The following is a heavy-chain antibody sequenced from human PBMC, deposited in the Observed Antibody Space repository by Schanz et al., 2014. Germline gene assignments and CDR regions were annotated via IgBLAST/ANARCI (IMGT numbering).Heavy chain of an antibody. Sequence: QVQLQESGPGLVKPSQTLSLTCTVSGGSIRSGTYYWSWIRQPAGKALEWVGRVFPNGITNYNPSLKSRLTISLDTSKNQFSLTLTSLTAADTAVYYCARDSLRGATGGYGMDVWGQGTTVTVSS. CDR2: VFPNGIT. D-gene: IGHD2-8*02. CDR1: GGSIRSGTYY. CDR3: ARDSLRGATGGYGMDV. J-gene: IGHJ6*02. V-gene: IGHV4-61*02.